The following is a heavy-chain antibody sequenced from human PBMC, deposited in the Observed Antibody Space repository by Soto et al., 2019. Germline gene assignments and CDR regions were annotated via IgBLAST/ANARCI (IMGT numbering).Heavy chain of an antibody. J-gene: IGHJ3*02. CDR1: GGTLSDHG. CDR3: ARGVYGSGNYYTGPSAFDI. V-gene: IGHV1-69*06. Sequence: QVQLEQSGAEVKKPGSSVKISCKASGGTLSDHGVSWLRQAPGQGLEWVGGTIPVFNTAKYAPKFQGRVMIAADKSTNIAYMELGSLRSDDAAFYHCARGVYGSGNYYTGPSAFDIWGQGTLVIVSS. CDR2: TIPVFNTA. D-gene: IGHD3-10*01.